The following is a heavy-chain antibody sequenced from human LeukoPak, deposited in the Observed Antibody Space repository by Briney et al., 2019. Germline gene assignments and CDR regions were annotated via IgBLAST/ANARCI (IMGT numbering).Heavy chain of an antibody. CDR1: GGSISSGGYY. V-gene: IGHV4-30-2*05. CDR3: ARLGSYYFDY. CDR2: IYHSGST. D-gene: IGHD1-26*01. Sequence: SQTLSLTCTVSGGSISSGGYYWSCIRQPPGKGLEWIGYIYHSGSTYYHPSLKSRATISVDTSKNQFSLKLSSVTAADTAVYYCARLGSYYFDYWGQGTLVTVSS. J-gene: IGHJ4*02.